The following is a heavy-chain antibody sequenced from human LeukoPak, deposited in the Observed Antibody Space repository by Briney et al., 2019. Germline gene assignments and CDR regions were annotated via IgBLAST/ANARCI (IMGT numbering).Heavy chain of an antibody. CDR1: GCSISSGGYY. D-gene: IGHD4-17*01. J-gene: IGHJ4*02. Sequence: SQTLSLTCTVSGCSISSGGYYWSWIRQHPGKGLEWTGYIYYSGSTYYNPSLKSRVTISVDTSKNQFSLKLSSVTAAGTAVYYCARSHDYGDYVFDYWGQGTLVTVSS. V-gene: IGHV4-31*03. CDR3: ARSHDYGDYVFDY. CDR2: IYYSGST.